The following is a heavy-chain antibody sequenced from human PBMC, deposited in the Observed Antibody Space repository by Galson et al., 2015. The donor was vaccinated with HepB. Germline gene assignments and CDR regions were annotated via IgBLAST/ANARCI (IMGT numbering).Heavy chain of an antibody. D-gene: IGHD3-9*01. CDR1: GFTFSSYA. CDR3: AKDPYYDILTGLDDAFDI. CDR2: ISGSGGST. Sequence: SLRLSCAASGFTFSSYAMSWVRQAPGKGLEWVSAISGSGGSTYYADSVKGRFTISRDNSKNTLYLQMNSLRAEDTAVYYCAKDPYYDILTGLDDAFDIWGQGTMFTVSS. V-gene: IGHV3-23*01. J-gene: IGHJ3*02.